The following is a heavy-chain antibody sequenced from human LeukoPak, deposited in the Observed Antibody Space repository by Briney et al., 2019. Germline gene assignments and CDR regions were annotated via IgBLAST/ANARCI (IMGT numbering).Heavy chain of an antibody. CDR3: TREWAGTTVDY. CDR1: GYSISSSYY. Sequence: SETLSLTYTVSGYSISSSYYWGWIRQPPGKGLEWIGSIYSGGRTYYNPSLNSRVTVSVDRSKNQFSLRLSSATAADTAVYYCTREWAGTTVDYWGQGTLVTVSS. D-gene: IGHD1-7*01. J-gene: IGHJ4*02. CDR2: IYSGGRT. V-gene: IGHV4-38-2*02.